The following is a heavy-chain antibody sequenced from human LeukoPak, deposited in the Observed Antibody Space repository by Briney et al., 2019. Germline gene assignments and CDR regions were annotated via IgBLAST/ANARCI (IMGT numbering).Heavy chain of an antibody. D-gene: IGHD6-19*01. CDR3: ARSAYSSGWYALASN. CDR1: GGSFSGYY. Sequence: SETLSLTCAVYGGSFSGYYWSWIRQPPGKGLEWIGEINHSGSTNYNPFLKSRVTISVDTSKNQFSLKLSSVTAADTAVYYCARSAYSSGWYALASNWGQGTLVTVSS. V-gene: IGHV4-34*01. J-gene: IGHJ1*01. CDR2: INHSGST.